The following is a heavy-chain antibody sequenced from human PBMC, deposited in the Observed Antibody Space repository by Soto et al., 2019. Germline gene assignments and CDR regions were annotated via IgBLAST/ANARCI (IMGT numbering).Heavy chain of an antibody. CDR2: ISAYNGNT. CDR3: ARVLYYYDMLTGYPDY. Sequence: ASVKVSCKASGYTFTSYGISWVRQAPGQGLEWMGWISAYNGNTNYAQKLQGRVTMTTDTSTSTAYMELRSLRSDDTAVYYCARVLYYYDMLTGYPDYWGQGTLVTVSS. CDR1: GYTFTSYG. D-gene: IGHD3-9*01. V-gene: IGHV1-18*04. J-gene: IGHJ4*02.